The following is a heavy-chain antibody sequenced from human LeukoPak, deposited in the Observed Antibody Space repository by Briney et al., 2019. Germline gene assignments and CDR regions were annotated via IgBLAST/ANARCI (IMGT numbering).Heavy chain of an antibody. CDR3: AKARVLEGYDILTGYYRDAFDI. J-gene: IGHJ3*02. CDR2: ISWNSGSI. CDR1: GFTFDDYA. D-gene: IGHD3-9*01. V-gene: IGHV3-9*01. Sequence: GGSLRLSCAASGFTFDDYAMHWVRQAPGKGLEWVSGISWNSGSIGYADSVKGRFTISRDNAKNSLYLQMSSLRAEDTALYYCAKARVLEGYDILTGYYRDAFDIWGQGTMVTVSS.